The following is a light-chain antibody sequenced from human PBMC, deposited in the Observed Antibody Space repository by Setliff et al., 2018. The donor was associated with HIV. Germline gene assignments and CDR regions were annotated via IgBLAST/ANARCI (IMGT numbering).Light chain of an antibody. J-gene: IGLJ1*01. V-gene: IGLV1-40*01. Sequence: QSVLTQPPSVSGAPGQRVTIACTGSSSNIGGGYYVHWYQQLPGTAPKLLIYGSSNRPSGVPDRFSGSKSGTSASLAITGLQAEDEADYYGQSYDSSLRVFGTGTKVTVL. CDR2: GSS. CDR1: SSNIGGGYY. CDR3: QSYDSSLRV.